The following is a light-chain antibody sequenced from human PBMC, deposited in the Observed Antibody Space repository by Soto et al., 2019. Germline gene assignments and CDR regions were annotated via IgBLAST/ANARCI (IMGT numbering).Light chain of an antibody. Sequence: QSALTQPASVSGSPGQSITISCTGTSSDVGAYDYVSWYQQNPGKAPKLIISEVSDRPSGVSNRFSGSKSGNTASLTISGLQAADEADYFCSSYTTTNTLWVFGGGTKLTVL. CDR2: EVS. CDR3: SSYTTTNTLWV. J-gene: IGLJ3*02. CDR1: SSDVGAYDY. V-gene: IGLV2-14*01.